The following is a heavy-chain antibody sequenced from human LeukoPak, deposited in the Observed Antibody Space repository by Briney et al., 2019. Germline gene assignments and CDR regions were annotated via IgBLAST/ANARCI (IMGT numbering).Heavy chain of an antibody. CDR2: IIPIFGTA. Sequence: RASVKVSCKASGGTFSSYAISWVRQAPGQGLEWMGGIIPIFGTANYAQKFQSSVTITADESTSTAYMELSSLKASDTAMYYCARRRDGYKQFDYWGQGTLVTVSS. CDR3: ARRRDGYKQFDY. V-gene: IGHV1-69*13. CDR1: GGTFSSYA. D-gene: IGHD5-24*01. J-gene: IGHJ4*02.